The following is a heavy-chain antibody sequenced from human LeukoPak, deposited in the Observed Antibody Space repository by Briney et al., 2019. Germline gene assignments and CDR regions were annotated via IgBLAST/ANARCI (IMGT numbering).Heavy chain of an antibody. CDR3: AKWGSGSHSDGMDV. CDR2: ISGSGGST. V-gene: IGHV3-23*01. Sequence: GGSLRLSCAASGFTFSSYAMSWVRQAPGKGLEWVSAISGSGGSTYYADSVKGRFTIPRDNSKNTLSLQMNSLRAEDTAVYYCAKWGSGSHSDGMDVWGQGTTVTVSS. CDR1: GFTFSSYA. J-gene: IGHJ6*02. D-gene: IGHD3-10*01.